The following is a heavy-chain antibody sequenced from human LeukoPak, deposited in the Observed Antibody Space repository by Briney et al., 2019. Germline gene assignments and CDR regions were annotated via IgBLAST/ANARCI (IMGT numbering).Heavy chain of an antibody. J-gene: IGHJ5*02. CDR2: LIPVFGTS. CDR1: GGTFSSYA. D-gene: IGHD2-2*02. V-gene: IGHV1-69*13. CDR3: ARVTGGRYCSTTSCYMRGWFDP. Sequence: SVKVSCKASGGTFSSYAISWVRQAPGQGLEWMGGLIPVFGTSNYAQKFQGRVTITADESTRTAYMELSSLRSEDTAVYYCARVTGGRYCSTTSCYMRGWFDPWGQGTLVTVSS.